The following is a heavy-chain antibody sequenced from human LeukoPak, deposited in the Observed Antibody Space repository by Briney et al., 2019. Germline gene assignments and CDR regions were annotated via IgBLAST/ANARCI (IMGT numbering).Heavy chain of an antibody. Sequence: PRGSLRLSCAASGFAFSSYEMNWVRQAAGKGLEWVSYISSSGSAIYDADSVKGRFTISRDNAKNLLFLQMNSLRAEDTAVYYCARDDYSSSCAFDYWGQGTL. CDR2: ISSSGSAI. J-gene: IGHJ4*02. CDR3: ARDDYSSSCAFDY. D-gene: IGHD6-13*01. V-gene: IGHV3-48*03. CDR1: GFAFSSYE.